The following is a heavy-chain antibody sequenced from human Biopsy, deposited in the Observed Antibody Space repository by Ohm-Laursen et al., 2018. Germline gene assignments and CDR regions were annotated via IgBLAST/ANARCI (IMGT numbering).Heavy chain of an antibody. V-gene: IGHV3-21*04. CDR1: GFDFSDYS. Sequence: SLRLSCAASGFDFSDYSMSWVRQAPGKGLEWVSSVTTTSSYIYYADSAKGRFTISRDNSKNTLYLQMNSLRADDTAVYYCALAAAQTVTHFDYWGQGTLVTVSS. D-gene: IGHD4-17*01. J-gene: IGHJ4*02. CDR3: ALAAAQTVTHFDY. CDR2: VTTTSSYI.